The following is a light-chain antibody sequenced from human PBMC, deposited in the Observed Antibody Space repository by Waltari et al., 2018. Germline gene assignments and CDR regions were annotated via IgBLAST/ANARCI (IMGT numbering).Light chain of an antibody. CDR3: QTWGSGIVT. Sequence: QPVLTQSPSAPASLGASVKLTCTLSTGHSDFAIAWPQQQPERGPRYLMKLNSDGSHTKGDEIPDRFSGSSSGAERYLTISSLQSEDEAAYYCQTWGSGIVTFGGGTQLTVL. CDR2: LNSDGSH. V-gene: IGLV4-69*01. CDR1: TGHSDFA. J-gene: IGLJ2*01.